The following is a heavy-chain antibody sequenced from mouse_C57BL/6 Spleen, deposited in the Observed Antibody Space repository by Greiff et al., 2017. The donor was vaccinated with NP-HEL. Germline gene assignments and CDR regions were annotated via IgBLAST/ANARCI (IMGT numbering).Heavy chain of an antibody. Sequence: QVQLKQPGAELVKPGASVKLSCKASGYTFTSYWMHWVKQRPGRGLEWIGRIDPNSGGTKYNEKFKSKATLTVDKPSSTAYMQLSSLTSEDSAVYYCARSPLYYGSSPWYFDVWGTGTTVTVSS. CDR1: GYTFTSYW. D-gene: IGHD1-1*01. V-gene: IGHV1-72*01. CDR3: ARSPLYYGSSPWYFDV. CDR2: IDPNSGGT. J-gene: IGHJ1*03.